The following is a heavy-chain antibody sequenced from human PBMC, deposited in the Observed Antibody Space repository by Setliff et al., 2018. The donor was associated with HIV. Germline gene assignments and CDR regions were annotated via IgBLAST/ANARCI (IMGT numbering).Heavy chain of an antibody. D-gene: IGHD6-13*01. CDR3: ARERAALHYFDY. CDR2: IFYSGTT. J-gene: IGHJ4*02. V-gene: IGHV4-39*07. CDR1: GGSIGSSSYY. Sequence: PSETLSLTCTVSGGSIGSSSYYWGWIRQPPGQRLEWIGSIFYSGTTYYNPSLKSRVTISVHTSKNQFSLKLSSVTAADTAFYFCARERAALHYFDYWGRGTLVTVS.